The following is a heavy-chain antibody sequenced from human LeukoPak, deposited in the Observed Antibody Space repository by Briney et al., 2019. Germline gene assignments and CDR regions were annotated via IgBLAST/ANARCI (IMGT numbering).Heavy chain of an antibody. V-gene: IGHV3-64*01. CDR3: ARVARGVLRYFDSLYPFDY. CDR1: GFTFSSYA. Sequence: GGSLRLSCAASGFTFSSYAMHWVRQAPGKGLEYVSAISSNGGSTYYANSVKGRFTISRDNSKNTLYLQMGSLRAEDMAVYYCARVARGVLRYFDSLYPFDYWGQGTLVTVSS. CDR2: ISSNGGST. J-gene: IGHJ4*02. D-gene: IGHD3-9*01.